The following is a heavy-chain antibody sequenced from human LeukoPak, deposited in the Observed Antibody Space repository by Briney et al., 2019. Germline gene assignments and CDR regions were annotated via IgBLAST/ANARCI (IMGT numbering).Heavy chain of an antibody. CDR2: IYYSGST. CDR1: GGSISSYY. Sequence: PSETLSLTCPVYGGSISSYYWSWIRQPPRKGLEWIGYIYYSGSTNYNPSLKSRVTISVDTSKNQFSLKLSSVTAADTAVYYCARDNSSGRYGYWGQGTLVTVSS. J-gene: IGHJ4*02. V-gene: IGHV4-59*01. CDR3: ARDNSSGRYGY. D-gene: IGHD6-19*01.